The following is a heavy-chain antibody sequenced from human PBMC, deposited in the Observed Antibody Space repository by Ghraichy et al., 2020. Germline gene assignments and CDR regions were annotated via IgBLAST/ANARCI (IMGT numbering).Heavy chain of an antibody. CDR1: GGSISSSSYY. J-gene: IGHJ3*02. D-gene: IGHD4-17*01. Sequence: SETLSLTCTVSGGSISSSSYYWGWIRQPPGKGLEWIGIIYYSGSTYYNPSLKSRVTISVDTSKNQFSLKLSSVTAADTAVYYCARHDLGYGDYGAFDIWGQGTMVTVSS. CDR3: ARHDLGYGDYGAFDI. V-gene: IGHV4-39*01. CDR2: IYYSGST.